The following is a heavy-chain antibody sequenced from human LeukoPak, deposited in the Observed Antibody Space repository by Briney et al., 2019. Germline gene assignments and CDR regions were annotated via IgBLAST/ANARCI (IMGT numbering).Heavy chain of an antibody. J-gene: IGHJ6*03. V-gene: IGHV1-8*01. D-gene: IGHD1-14*01. CDR3: ARGLNPPISTGWYYYYYMDV. CDR2: MNPNSSNT. Sequence: ASVKVSCKASGYTFTSYDINWVRQATGQGLEWMGWMNPNSSNTGYAQKFQGRVTMTRNTSISTAYLELSSLRSEDTAVYYCARGLNPPISTGWYYYYYMDVWGKGTTVTVSS. CDR1: GYTFTSYD.